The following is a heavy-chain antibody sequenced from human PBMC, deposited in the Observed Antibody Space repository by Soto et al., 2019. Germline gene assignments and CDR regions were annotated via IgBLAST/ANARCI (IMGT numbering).Heavy chain of an antibody. V-gene: IGHV3-11*06. J-gene: IGHJ6*02. D-gene: IGHD1-1*01. CDR1: GFTFSDYY. Sequence: QVQLVESGGGLVKPGGSLRLSCAASGFTFSDYYMRWIRQAPGTGLEWVSYISSSSSSTIYADSVKGRFTIYIDNAKKSLYLQMHSLGAEDTAVYYCTTLHYYGMDVWGQGTTVTVSS. CDR3: TTLHYYGMDV. CDR2: ISSSSSST.